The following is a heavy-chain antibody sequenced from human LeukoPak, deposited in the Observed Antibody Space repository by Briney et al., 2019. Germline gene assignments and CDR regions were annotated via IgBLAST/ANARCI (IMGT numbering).Heavy chain of an antibody. Sequence: GGSLRLSCAASGFTFDDYAMHWVRQAPGKGLEWVSGISWSSGSIGYADSVKGRFTISRDNAKNSLYLQMNSLRAEDTALYYCAKDIFTMVRGVVDYWGQGTLVTVSS. CDR2: ISWSSGSI. D-gene: IGHD3-10*01. V-gene: IGHV3-9*01. CDR1: GFTFDDYA. J-gene: IGHJ4*02. CDR3: AKDIFTMVRGVVDY.